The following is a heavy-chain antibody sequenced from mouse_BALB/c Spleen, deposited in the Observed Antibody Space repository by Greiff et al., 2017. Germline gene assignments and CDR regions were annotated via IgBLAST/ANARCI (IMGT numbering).Heavy chain of an antibody. V-gene: IGHV3-2*02. CDR1: GYSITSDYA. Sequence: EVQLQQSGPGLVKPSQSLSLTCTVTGYSITSDYAWNWIRQFPGNKLEWMGYISYSGSTSYNPSLKSRISITRDTSKNQFFLQLNSVTTEDTATYYCAVLDGYYAMDYWGQGTSVTVSS. J-gene: IGHJ4*01. CDR3: AVLDGYYAMDY. D-gene: IGHD2-3*01. CDR2: ISYSGST.